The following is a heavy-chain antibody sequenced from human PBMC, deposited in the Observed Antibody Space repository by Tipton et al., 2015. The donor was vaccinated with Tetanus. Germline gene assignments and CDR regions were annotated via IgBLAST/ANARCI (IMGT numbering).Heavy chain of an antibody. CDR1: GGSISNYY. V-gene: IGHV4-4*07. CDR2: IYSMGST. J-gene: IGHJ4*02. D-gene: IGHD4-17*01. Sequence: TLSLTCTVSGGSISNYYWSWIRQPAGKGLEWIGRIYSMGSTKYNPSLKSRLTMSVDKSKNQFSLKLNSMAAADTAVYYCARHGDNAYLDYWGQGTLVTVSS. CDR3: ARHGDNAYLDY.